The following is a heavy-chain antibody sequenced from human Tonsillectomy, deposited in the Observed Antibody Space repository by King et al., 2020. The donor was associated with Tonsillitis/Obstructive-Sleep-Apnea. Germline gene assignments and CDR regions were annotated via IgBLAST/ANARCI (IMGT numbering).Heavy chain of an antibody. V-gene: IGHV1-2*02. CDR1: GYTFTGYY. D-gene: IGHD6-19*01. J-gene: IGHJ6*02. CDR2: INPDSGGT. Sequence: VQSGAEVKKPGASVKVSCKAAGYTFTGYYRYWVRQAPGQGLEWMGWINPDSGGTKYAQKFQGRVTMTRDTSISTVYMELSRLRSDDTAVYYCARVAAASSHGMDVWGQGTTVTVSS. CDR3: ARVAAASSHGMDV.